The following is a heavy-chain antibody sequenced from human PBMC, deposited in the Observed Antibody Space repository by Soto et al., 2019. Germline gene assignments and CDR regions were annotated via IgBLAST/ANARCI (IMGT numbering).Heavy chain of an antibody. Sequence: SETLSLTCAVYGGSFSGYYWSWIRQPTGKGLEWIGEINHSGSTNYNPSLKSRVTISVDTSKNQFSLKLSSVTAADTAVYYCARGVFYWNYEYYYYYYMDVWGKGTTVTVSS. CDR3: ARGVFYWNYEYYYYYYMDV. CDR2: INHSGST. J-gene: IGHJ6*03. D-gene: IGHD1-7*01. CDR1: GGSFSGYY. V-gene: IGHV4-34*01.